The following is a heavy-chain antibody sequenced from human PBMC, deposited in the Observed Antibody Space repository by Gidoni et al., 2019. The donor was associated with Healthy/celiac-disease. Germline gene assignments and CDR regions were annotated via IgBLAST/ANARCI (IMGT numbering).Heavy chain of an antibody. CDR2: ISYDGSNK. J-gene: IGHJ4*02. D-gene: IGHD6-19*01. CDR3: ARDSAEVAEFGYFDY. CDR1: GFTFSSYA. Sequence: QVQLVESGGGVVQPGRSLRLSCAASGFTFSSYAMHWVRQAPGKGLEWVAVISYDGSNKYYADSVKGRFTISRDNSKNTLYLQMNSLRAEDTAVYYCARDSAEVAEFGYFDYWGQGTLVTVSS. V-gene: IGHV3-30-3*01.